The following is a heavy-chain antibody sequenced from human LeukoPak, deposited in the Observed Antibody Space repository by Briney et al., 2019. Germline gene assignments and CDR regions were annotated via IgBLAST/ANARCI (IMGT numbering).Heavy chain of an antibody. J-gene: IGHJ4*02. CDR2: ISRNSGSI. V-gene: IGHV3-9*01. CDR1: GFTFDDYA. D-gene: IGHD3-10*01. Sequence: GRSLRLSCAASGFTFDDYAMHWVRQAPGKGLEWVSGISRNSGSIGYADSVKGRFTISRDNAKNSLYLQMNSLRAEDTALYYCAKDAVYGSGGEGYYFDYWGQGTLVTVSS. CDR3: AKDAVYGSGGEGYYFDY.